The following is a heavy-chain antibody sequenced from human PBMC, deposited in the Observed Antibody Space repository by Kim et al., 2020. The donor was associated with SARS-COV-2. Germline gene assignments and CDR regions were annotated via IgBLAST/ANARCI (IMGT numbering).Heavy chain of an antibody. D-gene: IGHD2-2*02. CDR1: GFTFSTYA. CDR3: AKLKTTSCYSAIDV. J-gene: IGHJ3*01. V-gene: IGHV3-23*01. Sequence: GGSLRLSCAASGFTFSTYAMSWVRQAPGKGLEWVSGISGNGGTAYYADSVKGRFYISRDDSKNTLYLQMSSLRAEDTAVYYCAKLKTTSCYSAIDVWGQG. CDR2: ISGNGGTA.